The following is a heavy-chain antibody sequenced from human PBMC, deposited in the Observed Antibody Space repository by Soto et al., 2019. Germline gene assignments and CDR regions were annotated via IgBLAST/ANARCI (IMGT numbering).Heavy chain of an antibody. CDR2: IDTSGTT. V-gene: IGHV4-4*07. Sequence: SETLSLTCTVSGGSISSYYCSWIRQAAGKGLEWIGRIDTSGTTNYNPSLRSRVTMSVDASKNQFSLNLSSVTAADTAVYFCARGPRGYVYYHGMDVWGQGTTVTAP. CDR3: ARGPRGYVYYHGMDV. J-gene: IGHJ6*02. D-gene: IGHD3-16*01. CDR1: GGSISSYY.